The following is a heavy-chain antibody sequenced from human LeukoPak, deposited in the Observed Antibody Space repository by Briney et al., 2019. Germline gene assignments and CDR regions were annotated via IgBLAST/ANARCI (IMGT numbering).Heavy chain of an antibody. CDR2: ISVYKRNT. Sequence: ASVKVSCKASGYTFSSYGISWVRQAPGQGLEWVGWISVYKRNTNYAQKFQGRVTMTTDTSTSTAYMELRSLRSDDTAVYYCTRGGASSGYDYRGQGTLVTVSS. D-gene: IGHD6-19*01. J-gene: IGHJ4*02. V-gene: IGHV1-18*01. CDR3: TRGGASSGYDY. CDR1: GYTFSSYG.